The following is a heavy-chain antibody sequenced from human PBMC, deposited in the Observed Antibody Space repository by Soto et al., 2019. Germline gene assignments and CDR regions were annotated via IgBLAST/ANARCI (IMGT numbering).Heavy chain of an antibody. Sequence: PSETLSLTCTVSGGPISSGDYYWSWIRQPPGKGLEWIGYLYNTGSTIYNPSLESRVTISVDTSKNQFSLKLNSVTAADTAVYYCARDLWGYCGTDCYPLDVWGPGTTVTVSS. J-gene: IGHJ6*02. D-gene: IGHD2-21*02. CDR3: ARDLWGYCGTDCYPLDV. CDR1: GGPISSGDYY. CDR2: LYNTGST. V-gene: IGHV4-61*08.